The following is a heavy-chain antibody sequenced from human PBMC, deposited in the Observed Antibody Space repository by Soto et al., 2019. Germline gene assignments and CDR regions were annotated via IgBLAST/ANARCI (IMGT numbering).Heavy chain of an antibody. CDR2: ISGSGGST. J-gene: IGHJ4*02. CDR1: GFTFSSYA. V-gene: IGHV3-23*01. D-gene: IGHD6-19*01. Sequence: LRLSCAASGFTFSSYAMSWVRQAPGKGLEWVSAISGSGGSTYYADSVKGRFTISRDNSKNTLYLQMNSLRAEDTAVYYCAKGDSSAWFHSDYWGQGTLVTVSS. CDR3: AKGDSSAWFHSDY.